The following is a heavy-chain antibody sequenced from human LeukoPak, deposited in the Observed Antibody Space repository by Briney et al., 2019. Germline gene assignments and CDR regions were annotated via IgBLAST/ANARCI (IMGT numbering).Heavy chain of an antibody. Sequence: SETLSLTCTVSGGSISSGGYYWSWIRQHPGKGLEWIGYIYYSGSTYYNPSLKSRVTISVDTSKNQFSLKLSSVTAADTAVYYCARDGHDYGDYYWGQGTLVTVSS. CDR2: IYYSGST. D-gene: IGHD4-17*01. CDR3: ARDGHDYGDYY. J-gene: IGHJ4*02. CDR1: GGSISSGGYY. V-gene: IGHV4-31*03.